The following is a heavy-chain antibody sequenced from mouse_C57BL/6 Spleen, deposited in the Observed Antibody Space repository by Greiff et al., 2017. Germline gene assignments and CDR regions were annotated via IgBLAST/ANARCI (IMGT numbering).Heavy chain of an antibody. V-gene: IGHV2-2*01. Sequence: VQLQQSGPGLVQPSQSLSITCTVSGFSLTSYGVHWVRQSPGKGLEWLGVIWSGGSTDYNAAFISRLSTSKDNSKSQVFFKMNSLQADDTAIYYCARKGYYGSSPWFAYWGQGTLVTVSA. J-gene: IGHJ3*01. CDR3: ARKGYYGSSPWFAY. CDR1: GFSLTSYG. D-gene: IGHD1-1*01. CDR2: IWSGGST.